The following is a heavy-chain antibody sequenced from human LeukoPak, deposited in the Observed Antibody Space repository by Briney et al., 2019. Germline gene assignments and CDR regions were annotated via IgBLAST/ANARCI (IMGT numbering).Heavy chain of an antibody. CDR2: ISSSGSTI. Sequence: GGSLRLSCAASGFTFSSYAMSWVRQAPGKGLEWVSYISSSGSTIYYADSVKGRFTISRDNAKNSLYLQMNSLRVEDTAVYYCARDKIVGATYFDYWGQGTLVTVSS. D-gene: IGHD1-26*01. CDR3: ARDKIVGATYFDY. V-gene: IGHV3-48*04. CDR1: GFTFSSYA. J-gene: IGHJ4*02.